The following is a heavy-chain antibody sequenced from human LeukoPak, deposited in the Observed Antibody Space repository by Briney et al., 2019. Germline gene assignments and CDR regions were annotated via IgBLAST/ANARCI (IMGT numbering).Heavy chain of an antibody. CDR3: AKRDY. J-gene: IGHJ4*02. Sequence: PGGSLRLSCAASGFTFSSSAMNWVRQAPGKGLEWASSISGSGGTTYYADSVKGRFTISRDNSKNTLYLQMNSLRGEDTAVYYCAKRDYWGQGTLVTVSS. V-gene: IGHV3-23*01. CDR2: ISGSGGTT. CDR1: GFTFSSSA.